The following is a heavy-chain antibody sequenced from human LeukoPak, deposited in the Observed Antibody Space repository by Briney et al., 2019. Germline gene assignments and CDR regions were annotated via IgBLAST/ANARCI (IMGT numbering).Heavy chain of an antibody. CDR2: IWYDGSNK. CDR1: GFTFSSYG. CDR3: HSPGIAVAGTPGVWFDP. D-gene: IGHD6-19*01. V-gene: IGHV3-33*01. Sequence: GGSLRLSCAASGFTFSSYGMHWVRQAPGKGLEWVAIIWYDGSNKYYADSVKGRFTISRDNSKNTLYLQMNSLRAEDTAVYYCHSPGIAVAGTPGVWFDPWGQGALVTVSS. J-gene: IGHJ5*02.